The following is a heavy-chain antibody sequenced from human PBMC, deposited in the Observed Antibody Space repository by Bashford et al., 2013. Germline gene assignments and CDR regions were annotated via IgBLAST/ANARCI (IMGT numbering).Heavy chain of an antibody. V-gene: IGHV3-23*01. CDR3: ADGARGATSPPVY. J-gene: IGHJ4*02. Sequence: VRQAPGKGLEWVSSIRGNGDDTHYADSVRGRFTISRDNSKNMLYLHMNSLRADDTAVYYCADGARGATSPPVYWGPGTQVTVSS. CDR2: IRGNGDDT. D-gene: IGHD1-26*01.